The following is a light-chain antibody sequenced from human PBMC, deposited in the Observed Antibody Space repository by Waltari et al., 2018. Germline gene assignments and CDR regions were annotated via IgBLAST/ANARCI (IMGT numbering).Light chain of an antibody. CDR1: SSDVGGYNS. V-gene: IGLV2-14*01. Sequence: QSALTQPASMSGSPGQWITISCTGTSSDVGGYNSFSWYKQYPGKAPELMIYGVTKRPSGISNRFSGSKSGNTASLTISGLQAEDEADYYCSSYTRRDSWVFGGGTKLTVL. CDR2: GVT. CDR3: SSYTRRDSWV. J-gene: IGLJ3*02.